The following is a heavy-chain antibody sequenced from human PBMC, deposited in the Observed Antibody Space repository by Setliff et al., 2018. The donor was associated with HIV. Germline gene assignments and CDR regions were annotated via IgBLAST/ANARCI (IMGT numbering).Heavy chain of an antibody. J-gene: IGHJ4*02. D-gene: IGHD2-21*01. CDR1: GFIFSTFP. CDR3: ARDRNCGNGCYSSADH. CDR2: MSGDANSQ. V-gene: IGHV3-30*01. Sequence: GGSLRLSCAASGFIFSTFPMHWVRQAPGKGLEWVAVMSGDANSQYYADSVRGRFTISRDNSKNTVYLQMNSLTTEDTAVYYCARDRNCGNGCYSSADHWGQGTLVTVSS.